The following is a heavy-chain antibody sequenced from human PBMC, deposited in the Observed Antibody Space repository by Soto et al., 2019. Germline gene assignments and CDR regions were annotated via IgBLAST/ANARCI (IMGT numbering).Heavy chain of an antibody. CDR2: SKTNTDRGATI. D-gene: IGHD2-15*01. CDR3: SAAGQWYFSTACYVEH. J-gene: IGHJ4*02. Sequence: EGSLRLSCAASGLSDTNAWLSWLRHTPGKGLEWVGRSKTNTDRGATIQYAAAVEGRFIISREDSKDMLYLEMNSRKTDDTGVYYCSAAGQWYFSTACYVEHSGQGTPVTVSS. CDR1: GLSDTNAW. V-gene: IGHV3-15*01.